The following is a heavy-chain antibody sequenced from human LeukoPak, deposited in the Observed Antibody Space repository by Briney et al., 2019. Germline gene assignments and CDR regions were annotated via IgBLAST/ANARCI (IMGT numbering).Heavy chain of an antibody. V-gene: IGHV2-70*11. CDR2: IDWDDDK. J-gene: IGHJ5*02. CDR3: ARTPMVRGVMGWFDP. Sequence: SGPALMKPTQTLTLTCTFSGFSLSTSGMCVSWIRQPPGKALEWLARIDWDDDKYYSTSLKTRLTISKDTSKNQVVLTMTNMDPVDTATYYCARTPMVRGVMGWFDPWGQGTLVTVSS. CDR1: GFSLSTSGMC. D-gene: IGHD3-10*01.